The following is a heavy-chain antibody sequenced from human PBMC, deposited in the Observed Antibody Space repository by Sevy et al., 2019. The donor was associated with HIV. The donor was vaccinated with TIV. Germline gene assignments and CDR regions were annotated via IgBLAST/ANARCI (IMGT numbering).Heavy chain of an antibody. CDR3: ARSLAAAENWFDP. V-gene: IGHV3-48*01. CDR2: ISGSSTTI. CDR1: GFNFNDYW. J-gene: IGHJ5*02. D-gene: IGHD6-13*01. Sequence: GGSLRLSCAASGFNFNDYWMNWVRQAPGKGLEWVSYISGSSTTIEHADSVKGRFSISRDNADNSVFLQMNRLRVEDTAVYYCARSLAAAENWFDPWGQGTLVTVSS.